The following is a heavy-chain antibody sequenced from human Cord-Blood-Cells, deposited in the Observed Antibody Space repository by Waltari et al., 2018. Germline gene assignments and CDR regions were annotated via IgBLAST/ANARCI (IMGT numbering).Heavy chain of an antibody. D-gene: IGHD3-16*01. CDR1: GYTFTGYY. V-gene: IGHV1-2*02. Sequence: QVQLVQSGAEVKTPGASVTVSCKASGYTFTGYYMHWVRQAPGQGLEWMGWINPNRGGTNYAQKFPGRVTMTRDTSHSTAYMELSGLRSDDTAVYYCGRDPGGEGAFDLWGRGTLVTVSS. CDR3: GRDPGGEGAFDL. CDR2: INPNRGGT. J-gene: IGHJ2*01.